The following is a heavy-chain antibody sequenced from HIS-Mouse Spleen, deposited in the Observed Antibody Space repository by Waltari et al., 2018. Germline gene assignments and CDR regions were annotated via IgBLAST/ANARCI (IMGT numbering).Heavy chain of an antibody. D-gene: IGHD4-17*01. Sequence: EVQLVESGGGLVQPGGSLRLSCAASGFTFSSYWMSWVRQAPGKGVDWVTNIKQDGSEKYYADSVKGRFTISRDNAKNSLYLQMNSLRAEDTAVYYCAREPNYGGNSHFDYWGQGTLVTVSS. CDR1: GFTFSSYW. CDR3: AREPNYGGNSHFDY. CDR2: IKQDGSEK. V-gene: IGHV3-7*01. J-gene: IGHJ4*02.